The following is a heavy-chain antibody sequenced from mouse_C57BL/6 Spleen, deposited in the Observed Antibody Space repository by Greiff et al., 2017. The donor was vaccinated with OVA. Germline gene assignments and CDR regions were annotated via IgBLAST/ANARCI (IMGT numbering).Heavy chain of an antibody. V-gene: IGHV1-61*01. J-gene: IGHJ3*01. CDR1: GYTFTSYW. Sequence: VQLQQPGAELVRPGSSVKLSCKASGYTFTSYWMDWVKQRPGQGLEWIGNIYPSDSETHYNQKFKDKATLTVDKSSSTAYMQLSSLTSEDSAVYYCARCDGYSFAYWGQGTLVTVSA. D-gene: IGHD2-3*01. CDR3: ARCDGYSFAY. CDR2: IYPSDSET.